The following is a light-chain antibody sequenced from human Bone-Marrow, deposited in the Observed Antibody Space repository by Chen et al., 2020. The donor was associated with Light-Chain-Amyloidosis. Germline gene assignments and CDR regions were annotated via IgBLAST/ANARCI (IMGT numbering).Light chain of an antibody. Sequence: QSVLTQPPSTSGTPGQRVTISCSGSGSNIGSNYVYWYQQLPGTAPKLLIYRDNQRPSGVPDRFSGSKSGTSASLAINGLRSEDEADYYCATWDDRLIALVFGGGTKVTVL. V-gene: IGLV1-47*01. J-gene: IGLJ3*02. CDR3: ATWDDRLIALV. CDR2: RDN. CDR1: GSNIGSNY.